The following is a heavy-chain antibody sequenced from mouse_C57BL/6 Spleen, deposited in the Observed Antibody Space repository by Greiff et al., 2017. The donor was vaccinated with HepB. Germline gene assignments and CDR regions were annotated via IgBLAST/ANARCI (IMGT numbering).Heavy chain of an antibody. J-gene: IGHJ1*03. CDR1: GYTFTDYN. D-gene: IGHD1-1*01. CDR2: INPNNGGT. V-gene: IGHV1-18*01. Sequence: LVEPGASVKIPCKASGYTFTDYNMDWVKQSHGKSLEWIGDINPNNGGTIYNQKFKGKATLTVDKSSSTAYMELRSLTSEDTAVYYCARRSYGSSSYWYFDVWGTGTTVTVSS. CDR3: ARRSYGSSSYWYFDV.